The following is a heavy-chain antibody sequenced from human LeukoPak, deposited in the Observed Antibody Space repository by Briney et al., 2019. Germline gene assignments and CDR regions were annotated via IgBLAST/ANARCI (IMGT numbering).Heavy chain of an antibody. D-gene: IGHD3-9*01. CDR2: MNPNSGNT. Sequence: ASVKVSCKASGYTFTSYDINWVRQATGQGLEWMGWMNPNSGNTGCAQKFQGRVTMTRNTSISTAYMELSSLRSEDTAVYYCARVDYDILTVWQGFDPWGQGTLVTVSS. CDR3: ARVDYDILTVWQGFDP. CDR1: GYTFTSYD. V-gene: IGHV1-8*01. J-gene: IGHJ5*02.